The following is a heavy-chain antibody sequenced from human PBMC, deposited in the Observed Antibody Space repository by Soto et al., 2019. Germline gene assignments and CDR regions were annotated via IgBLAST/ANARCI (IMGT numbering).Heavy chain of an antibody. CDR1: GYTFTSYG. Sequence: ASVKVSCKASGYTFTSYGISWVRQAPGQGLEWMGWISAYNGNTNYAQKLQGRVTMTTDTSTSTAYMELRSLRSDDTAVYYCARGGFFRTEEVLGDYWGQGTLVTVSS. V-gene: IGHV1-18*01. J-gene: IGHJ4*02. D-gene: IGHD1-1*01. CDR3: ARGGFFRTEEVLGDY. CDR2: ISAYNGNT.